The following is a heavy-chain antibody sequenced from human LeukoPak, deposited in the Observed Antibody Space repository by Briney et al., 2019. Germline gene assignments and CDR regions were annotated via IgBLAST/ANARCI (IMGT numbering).Heavy chain of an antibody. CDR2: ISSSGSTI. D-gene: IGHD6-13*01. Sequence: PGGSLRLSCAASGFTFSDYYMSWIRQAPGKGLEWVSYISSSGSTIYYADSVKGRFTISRDNYKNTVYLQTNSLRAEDTAVYYCAKDRYSTLDPDVFDIWGQGTMVTVSS. CDR3: AKDRYSTLDPDVFDI. CDR1: GFTFSDYY. V-gene: IGHV3-11*01. J-gene: IGHJ3*02.